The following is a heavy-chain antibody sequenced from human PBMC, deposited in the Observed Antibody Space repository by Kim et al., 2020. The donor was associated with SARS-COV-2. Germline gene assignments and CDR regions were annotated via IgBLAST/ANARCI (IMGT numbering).Heavy chain of an antibody. Sequence: SETLSLTCAVYGGSFSGYYWSWIRQPPGKGLEWIGEINHSGSTNYNPSLKSRVTISVDTSKNQFSLKLSSVTAADTAVYYCARVGLGYCSGGSCYGRFRQINNGFDPWGQGTLVTVSS. D-gene: IGHD2-15*01. CDR2: INHSGST. V-gene: IGHV4-34*01. J-gene: IGHJ5*02. CDR1: GGSFSGYY. CDR3: ARVGLGYCSGGSCYGRFRQINNGFDP.